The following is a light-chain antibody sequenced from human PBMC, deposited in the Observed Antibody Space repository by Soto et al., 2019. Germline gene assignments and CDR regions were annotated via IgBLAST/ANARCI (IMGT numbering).Light chain of an antibody. CDR1: HIVSSSY. CDR2: VAS. Sequence: EIVLTQSPGTLSLSPGERATLSCRASHIVSSSYLAWYQQKPGQAPRLLIYVASSRATGIPDRFSGSGSGTDFTLTISRLEPEDFAVYYCQQYGSSFGQGTKVDIK. J-gene: IGKJ1*01. CDR3: QQYGSS. V-gene: IGKV3-20*01.